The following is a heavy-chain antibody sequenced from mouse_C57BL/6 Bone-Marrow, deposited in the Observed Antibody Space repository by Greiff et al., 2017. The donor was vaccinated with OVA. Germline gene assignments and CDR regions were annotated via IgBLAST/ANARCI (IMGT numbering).Heavy chain of an antibody. D-gene: IGHD2-2*01. Sequence: QVQLKQSGAELARPGASVKLSCKASGYTFTSYGISWVKQRTGQGLEWIGEIYPRSGNTYYNEKFKGKATLTADKSSSTAYMELRSLTSEDSAVYFCANYGYSYYYAMDYWGQGTSVTVSS. J-gene: IGHJ4*01. CDR3: ANYGYSYYYAMDY. CDR1: GYTFTSYG. V-gene: IGHV1-81*01. CDR2: IYPRSGNT.